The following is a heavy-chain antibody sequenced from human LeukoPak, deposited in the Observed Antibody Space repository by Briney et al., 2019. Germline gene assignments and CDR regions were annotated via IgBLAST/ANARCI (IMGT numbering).Heavy chain of an antibody. CDR1: GFTFSSYS. CDR2: ISSSSSII. D-gene: IGHD6-19*01. J-gene: IGHJ4*02. V-gene: IGHV3-48*01. Sequence: GGSLRLSCAASGFTFSSYSMNWVRQAPGKGLEWVSYISSSSSIIYYADSVKGRFTISRDNAKNSLYLQMNSLRAEDTAVYYCARVGYSSGWYFDYWGQGTLVTVSS. CDR3: ARVGYSSGWYFDY.